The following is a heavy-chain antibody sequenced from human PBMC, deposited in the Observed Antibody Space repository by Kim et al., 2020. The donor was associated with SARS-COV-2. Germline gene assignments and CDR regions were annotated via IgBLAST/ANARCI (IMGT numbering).Heavy chain of an antibody. Sequence: SETLSLTCAVSGGSISSSNWWSWVRQPPGKGLEWIGEIYHSGSTNYNPSLKSRVTISVDKSKNQFSLKLSSVTAADTAVYYCARVSGVITMMVVVRAGWFDPWGQGTLVTVSS. V-gene: IGHV4-4*02. D-gene: IGHD3-22*01. J-gene: IGHJ5*02. CDR1: GGSISSSNW. CDR2: IYHSGST. CDR3: ARVSGVITMMVVVRAGWFDP.